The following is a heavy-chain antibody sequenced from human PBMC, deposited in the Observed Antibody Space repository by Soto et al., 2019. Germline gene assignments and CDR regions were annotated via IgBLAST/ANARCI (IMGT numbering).Heavy chain of an antibody. Sequence: PWGSLRLSCSCSVFNFSDYYMNWIRQTPVKGLEWVSSILSLESHKYYAASVMGRFSISRDNAKKSLFLQMNNLRAEDTGIYFCATGLKDAYNRPSFDSWGPGTTVTVSS. D-gene: IGHD3-16*01. J-gene: IGHJ4*02. CDR3: ATGLKDAYNRPSFDS. CDR2: ILSLESHK. V-gene: IGHV3-11*01. CDR1: VFNFSDYY.